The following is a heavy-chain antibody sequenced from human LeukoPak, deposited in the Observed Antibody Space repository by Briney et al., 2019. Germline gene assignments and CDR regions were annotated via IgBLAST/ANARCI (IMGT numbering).Heavy chain of an antibody. CDR2: AYYTGGT. V-gene: IGHV4-39*07. J-gene: IGHJ5*02. Sequence: PSETLSLTCTVSGASISSSIYYWSWIRQPPGKGLEWIGTAYYTGGTYYNPSLNRRVTISVDTSKNQFSLKLTSVTAADTPVYFCARVGHYSNWGTQWFDPWGRGTLVTVSS. CDR3: ARVGHYSNWGTQWFDP. D-gene: IGHD7-27*01. CDR1: GASISSSIYY.